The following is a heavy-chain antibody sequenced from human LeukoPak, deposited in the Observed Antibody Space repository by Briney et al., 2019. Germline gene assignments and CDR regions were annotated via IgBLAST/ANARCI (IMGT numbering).Heavy chain of an antibody. CDR2: IRYDGSNK. Sequence: GGSLRLSCAASGFTFSSYGMHWVRQAPGKGLEWVAFIRYDGSNKYYADSVKGRFTISRDNSKNTLYLQMNSLRAEDTAVYYCAKDQIVVVPAAMVTYFDYWGQGTLVTVSS. J-gene: IGHJ4*02. CDR3: AKDQIVVVPAAMVTYFDY. D-gene: IGHD2-2*01. CDR1: GFTFSSYG. V-gene: IGHV3-30*02.